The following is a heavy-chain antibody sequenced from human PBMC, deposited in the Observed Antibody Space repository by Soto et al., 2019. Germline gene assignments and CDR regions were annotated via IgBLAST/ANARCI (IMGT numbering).Heavy chain of an antibody. CDR3: ARVPPYSQPKSNWFDP. V-gene: IGHV1-46*01. J-gene: IGHJ5*02. CDR1: GYTFTSYY. CDR2: INPSGGST. Sequence: ASVNVSCKASGYTFTSYYMHWVRQAPGQGLEWMGIINPSGGSTSYAQKFQGRVTMTRDTSTSTVYMELSSLRSEDTAVYYCARVPPYSQPKSNWFDPWGQGTLVTVSS. D-gene: IGHD5-18*01.